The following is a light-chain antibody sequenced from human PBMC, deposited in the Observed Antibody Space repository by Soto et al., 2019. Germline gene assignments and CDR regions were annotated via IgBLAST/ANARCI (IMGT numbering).Light chain of an antibody. CDR1: SSDVGAYNY. J-gene: IGLJ2*01. CDR3: SSYTSSSTPV. CDR2: DVS. V-gene: IGLV2-14*03. Sequence: QSVLTQPASVSGSPGQSITISCTGTSSDVGAYNYVSWYQHHPGRAPKLMIYDVSHRPSGISNRFSGSKSGNTASLTISGLQAEDEADYYCSSYTSSSTPVFGGGTKVTVL.